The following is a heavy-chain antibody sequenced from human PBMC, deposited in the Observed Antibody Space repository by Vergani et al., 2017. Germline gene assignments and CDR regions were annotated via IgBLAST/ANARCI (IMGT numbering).Heavy chain of an antibody. CDR1: GDSIISRSYY. CDR3: ASGKYYSDSTSHFRGRYFDV. CDR2: IYNSGNG. D-gene: IGHD3-16*01. Sequence: QMQLQESGPGLVKASETLSLTCTVSGDSIISRSYYWGWIRQPPGKGLEWIGSIYNSGNGHSSSSLKSSVTISADTSKNQFSLRLTSVTAADTAVYYCASGKYYSDSTSHFRGRYFDVWGRGTLVTVPS. J-gene: IGHJ2*01. V-gene: IGHV4-39*01.